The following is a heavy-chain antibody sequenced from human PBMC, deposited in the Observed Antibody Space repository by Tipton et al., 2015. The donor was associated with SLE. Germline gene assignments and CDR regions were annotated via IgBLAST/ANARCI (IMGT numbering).Heavy chain of an antibody. Sequence: SLRLSCAASGFTFDDYAMHWVRQAPGKGLEWVSGISWNSGSIGYADSVKGRFTISRGNAKNSLYLQMNSLRAEDTALYYCAKDKGVSVTGYFDYWGQGTLVTVSS. D-gene: IGHD4-17*01. V-gene: IGHV3-9*01. CDR2: ISWNSGSI. CDR3: AKDKGVSVTGYFDY. CDR1: GFTFDDYA. J-gene: IGHJ4*02.